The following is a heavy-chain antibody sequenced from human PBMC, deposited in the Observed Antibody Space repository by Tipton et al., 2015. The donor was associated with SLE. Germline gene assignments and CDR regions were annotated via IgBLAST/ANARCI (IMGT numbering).Heavy chain of an antibody. D-gene: IGHD3-3*01. Sequence: TLSLTCTVSGASISTHYWSWIRQPPGKGPEWIGYISYTGNTNFNPSLKSRVTMSVATSKNQFSLRLNSVTAADTAMYYCARKGVYYAFWSGYDGAFDIWGQGTMVTVSS. CDR1: GASISTHY. J-gene: IGHJ3*02. V-gene: IGHV4-59*11. CDR3: ARKGVYYAFWSGYDGAFDI. CDR2: ISYTGNT.